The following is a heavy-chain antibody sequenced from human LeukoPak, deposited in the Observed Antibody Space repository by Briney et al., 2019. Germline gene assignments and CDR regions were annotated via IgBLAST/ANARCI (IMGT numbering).Heavy chain of an antibody. CDR2: ISSSSGYI. Sequence: GGSLRLSCAASEFXFSDCHMNWVRQAPGKGLEWVSFISSSSGYIYYADSVKGRFTISRDNAKNSLYLQMNSLRVEDTAVYYCARGPLGGYNSAWFDPWGQGTLVTVSS. J-gene: IGHJ5*02. V-gene: IGHV3-21*01. CDR3: ARGPLGGYNSAWFDP. CDR1: EFXFSDCH. D-gene: IGHD5-24*01.